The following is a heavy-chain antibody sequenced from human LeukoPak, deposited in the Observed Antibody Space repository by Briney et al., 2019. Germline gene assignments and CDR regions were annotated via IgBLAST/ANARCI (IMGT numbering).Heavy chain of an antibody. J-gene: IGHJ3*02. CDR3: ARDLLPGENAFDI. D-gene: IGHD3-10*01. V-gene: IGHV4-59*01. Sequence: SENLSLTCSVSGGSISSYYWSWIRQPPGNGLEGIGYIYYSGSTNYNPSLKRRVSISVDASKNQFSLKLSSVTAAETAVYYCARDLLPGENAFDIWGQGTMVTVSS. CDR2: IYYSGST. CDR1: GGSISSYY.